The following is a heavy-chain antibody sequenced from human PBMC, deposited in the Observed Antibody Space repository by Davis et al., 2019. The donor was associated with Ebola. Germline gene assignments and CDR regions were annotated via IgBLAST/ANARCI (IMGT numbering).Heavy chain of an antibody. D-gene: IGHD6-13*01. J-gene: IGHJ5*02. CDR1: GGTFSAYY. CDR2: INGGGFA. CDR3: AGHSSAAVFGH. Sequence: SETLSLTCGVSGGTFSAYYWSWIRQPPGKRLEWIGNINGGGFANYHPSLKSRVTISIDASKNQVSRKLSSVTASDTAVYYCAGHSSAAVFGHWGQGTLVTVSS. V-gene: IGHV4-34*08.